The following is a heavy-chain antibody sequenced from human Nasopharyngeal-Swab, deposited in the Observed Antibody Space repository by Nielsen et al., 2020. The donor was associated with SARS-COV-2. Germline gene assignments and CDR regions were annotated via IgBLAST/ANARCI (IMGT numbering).Heavy chain of an antibody. CDR1: GFTFSSYS. Sequence: DSPKIPCAASGFTFSSYSMNWVRQAPGMGLEWVSVVYSGGSTFYADSVKGRFTISRDNSKNTLYLQMNNLRPEDTAMYYCASPVFGVVSDAFGLWGQGTMVTVSS. J-gene: IGHJ3*01. D-gene: IGHD3-3*01. V-gene: IGHV3-53*01. CDR3: ASPVFGVVSDAFGL. CDR2: VYSGGST.